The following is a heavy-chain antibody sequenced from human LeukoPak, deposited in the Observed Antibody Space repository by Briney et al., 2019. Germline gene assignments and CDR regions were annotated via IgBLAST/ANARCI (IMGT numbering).Heavy chain of an antibody. CDR3: ARGAPPQN. J-gene: IGHJ4*02. Sequence: PSETLSLTCTVSGGSISSSSYYWGWIRQPPGKGLEWIGSVYYTGASYYNPSLKSRVTISIDTSKNHFSLNLTSVTAADTAVYYCARGAPPQNWGQGALVTVSS. V-gene: IGHV4-39*07. CDR2: VYYTGAS. CDR1: GGSISSSSYY.